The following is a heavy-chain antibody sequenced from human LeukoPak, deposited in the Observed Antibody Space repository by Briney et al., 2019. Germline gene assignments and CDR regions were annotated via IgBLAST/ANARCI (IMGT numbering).Heavy chain of an antibody. J-gene: IGHJ6*02. CDR3: ARAGGYPESTPRYYYYGMDV. CDR1: GFTFDDYG. V-gene: IGHV3-20*01. Sequence: RAGGSLRLSCAASGFTFDDYGMSWVRQAPGKGLEWVSGINWNGGSTGYADSVKGRFTISRDNAKNSLYLQMNSLRAEDTALYHCARAGGYPESTPRYYYYGMDVWGQGTTVTVSS. CDR2: INWNGGST. D-gene: IGHD5-12*01.